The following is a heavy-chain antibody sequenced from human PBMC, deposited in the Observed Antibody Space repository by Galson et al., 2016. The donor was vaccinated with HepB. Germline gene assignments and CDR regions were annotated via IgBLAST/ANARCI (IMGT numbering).Heavy chain of an antibody. V-gene: IGHV3-21*01. D-gene: IGHD3-9*01. CDR1: GFTFSSYS. CDR2: ISSSSSYI. J-gene: IGHJ3*02. Sequence: SLRLSCAASGFTFSSYSMNWVRQAPGKGLEWVSPISSSSSYIYYADSVKGRFTISRDNAKNSLYLQMNSLRAEDTAVYYCARALRYFDWSLTRKANAFDIWGHGTMVTVSS. CDR3: ARALRYFDWSLTRKANAFDI.